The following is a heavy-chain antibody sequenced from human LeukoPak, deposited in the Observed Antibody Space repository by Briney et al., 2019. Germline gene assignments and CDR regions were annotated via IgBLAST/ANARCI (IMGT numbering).Heavy chain of an antibody. CDR1: GFTFSSYG. CDR2: IRHDGSNK. D-gene: IGHD3-22*01. CDR3: AKKGTAYDTYYYYYMDV. V-gene: IGHV3-30*02. Sequence: GSLRLSCAASGFTFSSYGMHWVRQAPGKGLEWVAFIRHDGSNKYYADSVKGRFTISRDNSKNTLYLQMNSLRAEDTAVYYCAKKGTAYDTYYYYYMDVWGKGTTVTISS. J-gene: IGHJ6*03.